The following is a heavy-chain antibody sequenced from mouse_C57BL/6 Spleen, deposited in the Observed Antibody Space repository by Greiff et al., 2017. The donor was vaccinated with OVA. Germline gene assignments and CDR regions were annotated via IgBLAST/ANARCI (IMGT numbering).Heavy chain of an antibody. D-gene: IGHD4-1*01. J-gene: IGHJ2*01. CDR2: IHPNSGST. CDR1: GYTFTSYW. CDR3: ARGANWDDYFDY. Sequence: VQLQQSGAELVKPGASVKLSCKASGYTFTSYWMHWVKQRPGQGLEWIGMIHPNSGSTNYNEKFKSKATLTVDKSSSTAYMQLSSLTSEDSAVYYCARGANWDDYFDYWGQGTTLTVSS. V-gene: IGHV1-64*01.